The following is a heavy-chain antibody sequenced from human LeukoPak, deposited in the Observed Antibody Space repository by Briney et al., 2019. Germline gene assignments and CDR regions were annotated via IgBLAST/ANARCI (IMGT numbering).Heavy chain of an antibody. Sequence: PGGSLRLSCVVSGFTFSNYDMHWVRQGTGKGLEWIAAIDPDGQTWYSDSVKGRFTISRENAKNALDLQMNSLRAADTAVYYCVREPAYTGTWWYPDLWRRGTLVTVAS. J-gene: IGHJ2*01. V-gene: IGHV3-13*01. CDR3: VREPAYTGTWWYPDL. CDR2: IDPDGQT. D-gene: IGHD3-16*01. CDR1: GFTFSNYD.